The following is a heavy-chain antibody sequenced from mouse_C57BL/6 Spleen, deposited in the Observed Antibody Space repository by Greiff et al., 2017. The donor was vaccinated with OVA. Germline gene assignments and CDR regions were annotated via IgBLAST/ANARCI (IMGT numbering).Heavy chain of an antibody. CDR3: ARWGHSNYGDY. CDR1: GYTFTDYY. Sequence: EVQLQQSGPELVKPGASVKISCKASGYTFTDYYMNWVKQSHGKSLEWIGDINPNNGGTSYNQKFKGKATLTVDKSSSTAYMELRSLTSEDSAVYYCARWGHSNYGDYWGQGTTLTVSS. J-gene: IGHJ2*01. CDR2: INPNNGGT. V-gene: IGHV1-26*01. D-gene: IGHD2-5*01.